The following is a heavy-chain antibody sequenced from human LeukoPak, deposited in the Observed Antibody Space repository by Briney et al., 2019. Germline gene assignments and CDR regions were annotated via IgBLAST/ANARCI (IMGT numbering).Heavy chain of an antibody. CDR3: ARGFYDSRGYAAAFYY. CDR1: GGSVSSNY. V-gene: IGHV4-59*02. D-gene: IGHD3-22*01. CDR2: IHNSGST. Sequence: SETLSLTCSVSGGSVSSNYWSWIRQPPGKGQEWIAYIHNSGSTNYNPSLKSRVAISLDTSKNEVSLKLRSVTGADTAVYYCARGFYDSRGYAAAFYYWGQGALVIVSS. J-gene: IGHJ4*02.